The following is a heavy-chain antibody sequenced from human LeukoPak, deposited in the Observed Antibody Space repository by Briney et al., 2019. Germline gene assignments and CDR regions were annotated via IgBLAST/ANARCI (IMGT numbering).Heavy chain of an antibody. CDR1: GFTFRSYA. CDR2: ISYDGNNK. J-gene: IGHJ4*02. Sequence: GGSLRLSCAASGFTFRSYAMHWVRQAPGKGLEWMAVISYDGNNKYYADSVKGRFTISRDNSKNTLYLQMNSLRAEDTAVYYCAKHKENYGDSCLDDYWGQGTLVTVSS. CDR3: AKHKENYGDSCLDDY. D-gene: IGHD4-17*01. V-gene: IGHV3-30-3*01.